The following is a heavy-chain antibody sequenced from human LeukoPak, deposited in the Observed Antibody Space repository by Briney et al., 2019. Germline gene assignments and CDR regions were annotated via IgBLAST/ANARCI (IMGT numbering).Heavy chain of an antibody. CDR2: ISYTGSP. V-gene: IGHV4-31*03. D-gene: IGHD4-17*01. CDR3: ARLDYGDYEAFDI. CDR1: GVSISSGDHN. J-gene: IGHJ3*02. Sequence: KTSQTLSLTCTVSGVSISSGDHNWSWIRQHPGKGLEWIGYISYTGSPDYNPSLRSRLTISLDTSQSQFSLRLSSVTAADTAVYYCARLDYGDYEAFDIWGQGTMVTVSS.